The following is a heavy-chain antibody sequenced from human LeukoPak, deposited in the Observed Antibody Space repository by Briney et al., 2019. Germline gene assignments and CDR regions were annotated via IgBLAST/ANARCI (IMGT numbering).Heavy chain of an antibody. J-gene: IGHJ5*02. Sequence: SETLSLTCTVSGYSISSGYYWGWIRQPPGKGLEWIGSIYHSGSTYYNPSLKSRVTISVDTSKNQFSLKLSSVTAADTAVYYCARVYLPYYDFWSGYYVRARNWFDPWGQGTLVTVSS. D-gene: IGHD3-3*01. V-gene: IGHV4-38-2*02. CDR2: IYHSGST. CDR1: GYSISSGYY. CDR3: ARVYLPYYDFWSGYYVRARNWFDP.